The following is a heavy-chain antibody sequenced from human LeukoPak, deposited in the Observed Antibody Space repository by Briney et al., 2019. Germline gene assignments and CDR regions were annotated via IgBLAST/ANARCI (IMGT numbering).Heavy chain of an antibody. J-gene: IGHJ4*02. D-gene: IGHD3-22*01. Sequence: PGGSLRLSCAASGFTFSSYAMSWVRQAPGRGLEWVSAISGSGGSTYYADSVKGRFTISRDNSKNTLYLQMNSLRAEDTAVYYCAKDSDYYDSSGYSHFGYWGQGTLVAVSS. CDR1: GFTFSSYA. CDR2: ISGSGGST. V-gene: IGHV3-23*01. CDR3: AKDSDYYDSSGYSHFGY.